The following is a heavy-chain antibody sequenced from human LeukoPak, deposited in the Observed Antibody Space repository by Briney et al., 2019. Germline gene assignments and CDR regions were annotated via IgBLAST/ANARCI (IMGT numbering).Heavy chain of an antibody. CDR2: IYYSGST. Sequence: PSETLSLTCTVSGGSISSSSYYWGWIRQPPGKGLEWIGSIYYSGSTYYNPSLKSRVTISVDTSKNQFSLKLSSVTAADTAVYYCARQSILDTAMVGYWGQGTLVTVSS. J-gene: IGHJ4*02. CDR3: ARQSILDTAMVGY. V-gene: IGHV4-39*01. D-gene: IGHD5-18*01. CDR1: GGSISSSSYY.